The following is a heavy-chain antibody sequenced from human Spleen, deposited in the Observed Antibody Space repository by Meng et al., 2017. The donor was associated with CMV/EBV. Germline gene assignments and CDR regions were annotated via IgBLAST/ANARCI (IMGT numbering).Heavy chain of an antibody. CDR1: GYTFAAHG. J-gene: IGHJ4*02. Sequence: SVKVSCKASGYTFAAHGISWVRQAPGQGLEWMGWIIPILGIANYAQKFQGRVTITADKSTSTAYMELSSLRSEDTAVYYCARERALYDFWSGYLNYWGQGTLVTVSS. V-gene: IGHV1-69*10. CDR2: IIPILGIA. D-gene: IGHD3-3*01. CDR3: ARERALYDFWSGYLNY.